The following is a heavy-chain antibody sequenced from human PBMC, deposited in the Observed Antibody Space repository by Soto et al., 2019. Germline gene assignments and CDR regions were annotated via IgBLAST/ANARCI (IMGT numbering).Heavy chain of an antibody. D-gene: IGHD3-10*01. V-gene: IGHV3-33*01. CDR1: GFTFSSYG. J-gene: IGHJ4*02. Sequence: QVQLVESGGGVVQPGRSLRLSCAASGFTFSSYGMHWVRQAPGKGLEWVAVIWYDGSNKYYADSVKGRFTISRDNSKNTLYLQMNSLRADDTAVYYCARDQGSGGYYFDYWGQGTLVTVSS. CDR3: ARDQGSGGYYFDY. CDR2: IWYDGSNK.